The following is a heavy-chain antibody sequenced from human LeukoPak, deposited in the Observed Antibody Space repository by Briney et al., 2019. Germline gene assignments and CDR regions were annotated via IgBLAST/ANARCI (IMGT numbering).Heavy chain of an antibody. CDR1: GYSFTNYG. D-gene: IGHD3-16*01. V-gene: IGHV1-18*01. J-gene: IGHJ4*02. CDR2: ISAHNGNT. CDR3: ARDHSYASRGGSFDY. Sequence: ASVKLSCKASGYSFTNYGISWVRQAPGQGLEWMGWISAHNGNTNYAQKLQGRVTMTTDTSTSTAYMELRTLRSDDTAVYYCARDHSYASRGGSFDYWGQGTLVTVSS.